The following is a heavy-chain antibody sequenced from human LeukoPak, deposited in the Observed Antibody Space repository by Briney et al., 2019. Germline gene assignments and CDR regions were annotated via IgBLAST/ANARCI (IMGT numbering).Heavy chain of an antibody. CDR3: ARGLVVTKGDAFDI. D-gene: IGHD2-21*02. J-gene: IGHJ3*02. CDR1: GGSISSYY. Sequence: PSETLSLTCTVSGGSISSYYWSWIRQPAGKGLEWIGRIYTSGSTNYNPSLKSRVTMSVDTSKNQFSLKLSSVTAADTVVYYCARGLVVTKGDAFDIWGQGTMVTVSS. CDR2: IYTSGST. V-gene: IGHV4-4*07.